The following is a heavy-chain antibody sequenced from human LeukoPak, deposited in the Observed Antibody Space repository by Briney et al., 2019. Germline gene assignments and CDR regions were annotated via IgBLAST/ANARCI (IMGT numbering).Heavy chain of an antibody. V-gene: IGHV4-4*07. J-gene: IGHJ6*03. Sequence: SETLSLTCTVSGGSISSYYWSWIRQPAGKGLEWIGRIYTSGSTNYNPSLKSRVTMSVDTSKNQFSLKLSSVTAADTAVYYCAREGILHSPGEYYYNNMDVWGKGTTANTSS. D-gene: IGHD2-8*01. CDR3: AREGILHSPGEYYYNNMDV. CDR1: GGSISSYY. CDR2: IYTSGST.